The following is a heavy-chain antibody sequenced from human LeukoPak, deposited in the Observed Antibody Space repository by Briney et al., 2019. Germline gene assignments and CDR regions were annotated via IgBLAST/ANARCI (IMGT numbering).Heavy chain of an antibody. Sequence: NPSETLSLTCTVSGGSISSYYWSWIRQPPGKGLEWIGYIYYSGSTNYNPSLKSRVTISVDTSKDQFSLTLSSVTAADTAAYYCARAGLGCSSTSCYQNYYYMDVWGKGTTVTVSS. CDR3: ARAGLGCSSTSCYQNYYYMDV. V-gene: IGHV4-59*01. D-gene: IGHD2-2*01. J-gene: IGHJ6*03. CDR2: IYYSGST. CDR1: GGSISSYY.